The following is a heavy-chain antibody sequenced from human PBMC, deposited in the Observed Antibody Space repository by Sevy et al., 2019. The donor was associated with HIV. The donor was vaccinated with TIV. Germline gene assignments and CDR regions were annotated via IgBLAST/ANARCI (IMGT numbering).Heavy chain of an antibody. CDR3: ALERLSSDVAEYFQN. D-gene: IGHD1-1*01. V-gene: IGHV3-30-3*01. Sequence: GGSLRLSCAASGFTFNRYSMHWVRQAPGKGLEWVATISFDATNKHYPDSVKGRSTSSRDNFQNSLFLQMDSLRPEDTAVYYCALERLSSDVAEYFQNWGQGTLVTVSS. CDR1: GFTFNRYS. J-gene: IGHJ1*01. CDR2: ISFDATNK.